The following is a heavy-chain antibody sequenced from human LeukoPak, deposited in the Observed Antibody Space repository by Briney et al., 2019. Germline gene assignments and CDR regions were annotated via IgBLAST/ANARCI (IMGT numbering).Heavy chain of an antibody. D-gene: IGHD2-15*01. CDR2: ISTDGSSN. J-gene: IGHJ4*02. V-gene: IGHV3-74*01. CDR3: ARGRLTSSCYYFDY. CDR1: GFTFSGYW. Sequence: GGSLRLSCAASGFTFSGYWMHRVRQAPGKGLVWVSRISTDGSSNTYADSVKGRFTISRDNAKNTLYLQMNSLRAEDTAVYYCARGRLTSSCYYFDYWGQGTLVSVSS.